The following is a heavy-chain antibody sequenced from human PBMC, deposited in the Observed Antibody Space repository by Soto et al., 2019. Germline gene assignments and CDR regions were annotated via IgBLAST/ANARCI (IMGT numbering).Heavy chain of an antibody. V-gene: IGHV3-48*03. J-gene: IGHJ6*02. CDR3: AREDHGGLLPGYYYYGMDV. Sequence: GSLRLSCAASEFTFSIYEMNWVRQAPGKGLEWVSYISSSGSTKYYADSVRGRFTISRDNSRDTLYLQMNSLRPEDTAVYYCAREDHGGLLPGYYYYGMDVWGQGTTVTVS. D-gene: IGHD3-16*01. CDR1: EFTFSIYE. CDR2: ISSSGSTK.